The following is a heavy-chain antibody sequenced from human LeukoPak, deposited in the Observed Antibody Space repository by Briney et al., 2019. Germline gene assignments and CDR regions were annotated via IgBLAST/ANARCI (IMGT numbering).Heavy chain of an antibody. D-gene: IGHD3-16*01. CDR2: MNPNSGNT. Sequence: ASVKVSCKASGYTFTSYDINWVRQATGQGLEWMGWMNPNSGNTGYAQKFQGRVTMTRNTSISTAYMELSSLRSGDTAVYYCARGYDYAPLGTPDYWGQGTLVTVSS. V-gene: IGHV1-8*01. J-gene: IGHJ4*02. CDR1: GYTFTSYD. CDR3: ARGYDYAPLGTPDY.